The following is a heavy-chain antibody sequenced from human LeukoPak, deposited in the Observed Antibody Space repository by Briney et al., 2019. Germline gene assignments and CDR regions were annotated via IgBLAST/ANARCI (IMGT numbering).Heavy chain of an antibody. CDR1: GGSFSGYY. D-gene: IGHD4-23*01. CDR3: ARSGVVNSNDAFDI. CDR2: INHSGST. V-gene: IGHV4-34*01. Sequence: SETLSLTCAVYGGSFSGYYWSWIRQPPGKGLEWIGEINHSGSTNYNPSLKSRVTISVDTSKNQFSQKLSSVTAADTAVYYCARSGVVNSNDAFDIWGQGTMVTVSS. J-gene: IGHJ3*02.